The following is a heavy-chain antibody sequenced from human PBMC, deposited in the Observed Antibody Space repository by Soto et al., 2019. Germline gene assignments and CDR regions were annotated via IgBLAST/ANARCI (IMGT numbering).Heavy chain of an antibody. V-gene: IGHV4-31*03. J-gene: IGHJ6*02. D-gene: IGHD4-4*01. Sequence: QVQLQESGPGLVKPSQTLSLTCTVSGGSIRNSGYYWSWIRQHPGKGLEWIGYISYSGSTDYAPSLKSRVTMSVDTSKNQFCLKLSSVTAADTAVYYCARDAVTKRDFYYYGMDVWGRGTTVTVSS. CDR1: GGSIRNSGYY. CDR3: ARDAVTKRDFYYYGMDV. CDR2: ISYSGST.